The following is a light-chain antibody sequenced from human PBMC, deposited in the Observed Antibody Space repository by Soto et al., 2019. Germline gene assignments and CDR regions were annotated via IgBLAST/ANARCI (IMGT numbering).Light chain of an antibody. V-gene: IGKV3-20*01. CDR1: QSVSSYS. CDR3: HYGNSPPWT. J-gene: IGKJ1*01. Sequence: EIVLTQSPGTLSLSPGEGATLSCRASQSVSSYSSAWYQQKPGQAPRLLIGGASSRATGIPDRFSASGSGTDFTLYISRLEPEDFAVYYCHYGNSPPWTCGQGTKVEIK. CDR2: GAS.